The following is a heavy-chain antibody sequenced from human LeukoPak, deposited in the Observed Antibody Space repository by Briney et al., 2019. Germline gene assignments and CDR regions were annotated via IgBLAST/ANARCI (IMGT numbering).Heavy chain of an antibody. V-gene: IGHV3-30*02. D-gene: IGHD6-13*01. CDR3: ARDRQQLAYNWFDP. Sequence: GGSLRLSCAASGFTFSSYGMHWVRQAPGKGLEWVAFIRYDGSNKYYADSVKGRFTISRDNSKNTLYLQMNSLRAEDTAVYYCARDRQQLAYNWFDPWGQGTLVTVSS. CDR1: GFTFSSYG. CDR2: IRYDGSNK. J-gene: IGHJ5*02.